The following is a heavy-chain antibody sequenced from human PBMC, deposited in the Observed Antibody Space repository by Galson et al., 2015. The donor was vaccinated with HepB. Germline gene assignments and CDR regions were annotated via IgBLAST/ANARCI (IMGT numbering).Heavy chain of an antibody. J-gene: IGHJ6*02. CDR2: ISSNGGST. D-gene: IGHD4-11*01. CDR1: GFTFSSYA. V-gene: IGHV3-64D*06. Sequence: SLRLSCAASGFTFSSYAMHWVRQAPGKGLEYVSAISSNGGSTYYADSVKGRFTISRDNSKNTLYLQMSSLRAEDTAVYYCASTYSNYKASYYYYYGMDVWGQGTTVTVSS. CDR3: ASTYSNYKASYYYYYGMDV.